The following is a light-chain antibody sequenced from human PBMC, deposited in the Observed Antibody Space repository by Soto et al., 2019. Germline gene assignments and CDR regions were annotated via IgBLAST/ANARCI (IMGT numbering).Light chain of an antibody. CDR1: ESVRDGY. V-gene: IGKV3-20*01. Sequence: EIVLTQSPGTLSLSPGERATLSCRASESVRDGYLAWYQQKPGQAPRLIMYGASFRATGIPDRFRGSGSGTDFTLTITRLEPEDFAVYSCQQYGRPPYTFGQGTKVDIK. CDR3: QQYGRPPYT. J-gene: IGKJ2*01. CDR2: GAS.